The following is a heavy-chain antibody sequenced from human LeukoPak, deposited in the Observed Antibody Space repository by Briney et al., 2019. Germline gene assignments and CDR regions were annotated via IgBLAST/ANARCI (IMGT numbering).Heavy chain of an antibody. CDR3: AFDPVYCSGGSCYFFGAFDI. CDR1: GYTFTGYY. J-gene: IGHJ3*02. V-gene: IGHV1-2*06. Sequence: ASVKVSCKASGYTFTGYYMHWVRQAPGQGLEWMGRINPNSGGTNYAQKFQGRVTMTRDTSISTAYMELSRLRSDDTAVYYCAFDPVYCSGGSCYFFGAFDIWGQGTMVTVSS. CDR2: INPNSGGT. D-gene: IGHD2-15*01.